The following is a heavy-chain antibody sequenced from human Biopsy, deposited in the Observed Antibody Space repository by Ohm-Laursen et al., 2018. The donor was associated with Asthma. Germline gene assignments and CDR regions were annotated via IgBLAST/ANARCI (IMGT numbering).Heavy chain of an antibody. CDR2: INPNSGNT. CDR1: GYTFNAYY. V-gene: IGHV1-2*06. CDR3: ARAPQPQNYGSGNAQYGLDV. J-gene: IGHJ6*02. D-gene: IGHD3-10*01. Sequence: SVKVSCKASGYTFNAYYIHWVRQAPGQEFEWMGRINPNSGNTHYAHKFQGRVTMTRDTSISTVYMELTRLRSDDTAVYYCARAPQPQNYGSGNAQYGLDVWGQGTTVTVSS.